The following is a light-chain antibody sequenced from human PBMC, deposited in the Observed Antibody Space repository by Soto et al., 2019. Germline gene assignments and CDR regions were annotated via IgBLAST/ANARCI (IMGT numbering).Light chain of an antibody. CDR3: QKYNSAPLT. J-gene: IGKJ4*01. V-gene: IGKV1-27*01. CDR2: ATS. Sequence: DVQMTQSPSSLSAFVGDRGTITCRASQGIAPYLAWFQQKPGKVPKLLIYATSTLQSGVPSRFSGSGSGTDFTLTINSLQPEDVGTYYCQKYNSAPLTFGGGTKVEIK. CDR1: QGIAPY.